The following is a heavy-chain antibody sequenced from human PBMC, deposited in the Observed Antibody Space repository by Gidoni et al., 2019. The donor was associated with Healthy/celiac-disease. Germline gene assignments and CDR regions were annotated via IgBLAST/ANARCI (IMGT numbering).Heavy chain of an antibody. CDR2: ISWNSGSI. D-gene: IGHD6-13*01. J-gene: IGHJ4*02. CDR3: AKGHDSSSFYYFDY. V-gene: IGHV3-9*01. CDR1: GFTFDDYA. Sequence: EVQLVESGGGLVQPGRSLRLSCAASGFTFDDYAMHWVRQAPGKGLEWVSGISWNSGSIGYADSVKGRFTISRDNAKNSLYLQMNSLRAEDTALYYCAKGHDSSSFYYFDYWGQGTLVTVSS.